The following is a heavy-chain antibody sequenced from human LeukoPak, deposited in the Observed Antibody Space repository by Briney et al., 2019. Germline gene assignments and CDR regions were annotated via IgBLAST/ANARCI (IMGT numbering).Heavy chain of an antibody. CDR3: ARDACSNGVCHSTYGLDV. V-gene: IGHV3-33*01. J-gene: IGHJ6*02. Sequence: PGRSLRLSCAASGFTFRDSGMHWVRQAPGKGMEWVAVIWYDGSNKYYVDSVEGRFTISRDNSKNTLYLQMNSLRAEDTAVYYCARDACSNGVCHSTYGLDVWGQGTTVTVSS. D-gene: IGHD2-8*01. CDR2: IWYDGSNK. CDR1: GFTFRDSG.